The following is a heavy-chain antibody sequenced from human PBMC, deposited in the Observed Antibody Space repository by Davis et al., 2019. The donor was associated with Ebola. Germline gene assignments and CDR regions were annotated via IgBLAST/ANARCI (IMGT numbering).Heavy chain of an antibody. V-gene: IGHV3-11*06. CDR3: ARGDRLDP. CDR2: ISSSSSYT. D-gene: IGHD3-16*01. Sequence: GESLKISCAASGFTFSDYYMSWIRQAPGKGLEWVSYISSSSSYTNYADSVKGRFTISRDNSKNTLYLQMNSLRAEDTAVYYCARGDRLDPWGQGTLVTVSS. CDR1: GFTFSDYY. J-gene: IGHJ5*02.